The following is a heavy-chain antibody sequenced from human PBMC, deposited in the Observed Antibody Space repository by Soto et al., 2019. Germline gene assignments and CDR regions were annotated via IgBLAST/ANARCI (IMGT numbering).Heavy chain of an antibody. V-gene: IGHV4-59*01. J-gene: IGHJ4*02. CDR2: IYYSGST. CDR1: GGSISSYY. CDR3: ARVHYDILTGYYNWHYFDY. Sequence: SETLSLTCTVSGGSISSYYWSWIRQPPGKGLEWIGYIYYSGSTNYNPSLKSRVTISVDTSKNQFSLKLSSVTAADTAVYYCARVHYDILTGYYNWHYFDYWGQGTLVTVSS. D-gene: IGHD3-9*01.